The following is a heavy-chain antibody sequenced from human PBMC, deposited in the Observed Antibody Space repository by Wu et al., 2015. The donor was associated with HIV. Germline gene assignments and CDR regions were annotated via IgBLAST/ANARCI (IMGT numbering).Heavy chain of an antibody. V-gene: IGHV1-2*02. Sequence: QVQLVQSGAEVKKPGASVKVSCKASGYTFTGYYMHWVRQAPGQGLEWMGWINPNSGGTNYAQKFQGRVTMTRDTSISTAYMELSRLRSDDTAVYYCARGRELKDRYWYFDLWGRGTLVTVSS. CDR2: INPNSGGT. CDR3: ARGRELKDRYWYFDL. CDR1: GYTFTGYY. J-gene: IGHJ2*01.